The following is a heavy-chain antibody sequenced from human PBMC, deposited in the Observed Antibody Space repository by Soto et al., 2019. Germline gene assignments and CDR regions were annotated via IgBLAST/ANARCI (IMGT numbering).Heavy chain of an antibody. CDR1: GGSMSEYF. CDR2: VYYLGST. J-gene: IGHJ4*01. V-gene: IGHV4-59*01. Sequence: PSETLSLTCSVSGGSMSEYFWSWIRQSPERGLEWIGYVYYLGSTDYNPSLKSRVTISVDTSKRQFSLRLSSVTAADAAIYYCARDGYDGSGSPYPAYWGPGTQVTGS. D-gene: IGHD3-10*01. CDR3: ARDGYDGSGSPYPAY.